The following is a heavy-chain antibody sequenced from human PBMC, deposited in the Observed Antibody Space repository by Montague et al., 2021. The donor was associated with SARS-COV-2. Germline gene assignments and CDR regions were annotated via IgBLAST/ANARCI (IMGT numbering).Heavy chain of an antibody. J-gene: IGHJ3*02. V-gene: IGHV4-31*03. CDR1: GGSISSGGYY. CDR2: IYYSGST. D-gene: IGHD3-22*01. CDR3: ARAQGITMTVVVIGAFDI. Sequence: TLSLTCTVSGGSISSGGYYWSWIRQHPGKGLEWIGYIYYSGSTYYNPSLKSRVTISVDTSKNQFSLKLSSVTAADTAVYYCARAQGITMTVVVIGAFDIWGQGTMVAVSS.